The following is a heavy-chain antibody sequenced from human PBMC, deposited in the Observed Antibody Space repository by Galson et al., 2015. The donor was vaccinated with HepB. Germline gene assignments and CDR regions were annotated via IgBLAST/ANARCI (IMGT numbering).Heavy chain of an antibody. J-gene: IGHJ6*03. CDR3: AREYYDFWSGYGRDYYYYYYMDV. Sequence: SLRLSCAASGFTFSDYYMSWIRQAPGKGLEWVSYISSSGSTIYYADSVKGRFTISRDNAKNSLYLQMNSLRAEDTAVYYCAREYYDFWSGYGRDYYYYYYMDVWGKGTTVTVSS. D-gene: IGHD3-3*01. CDR2: ISSSGSTI. CDR1: GFTFSDYY. V-gene: IGHV3-11*01.